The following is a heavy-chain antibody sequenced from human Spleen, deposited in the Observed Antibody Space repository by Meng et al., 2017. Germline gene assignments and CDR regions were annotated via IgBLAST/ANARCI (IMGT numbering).Heavy chain of an antibody. CDR2: IYHSGST. CDR1: GYSFSSGYF. V-gene: IGHV4-38-2*02. J-gene: IGHJ4*02. CDR3: ARRLGSGWYIDY. D-gene: IGHD6-19*01. Sequence: SETLSLTCTDSGYSFSSGYFWGWIRQPPGKGLEWIGNIYHSGSTYYNPSLKSRVTISVDTSKNQFSLKLNSVTAADTAVYHCARRLGSGWYIDYWGQGTLVTVSS.